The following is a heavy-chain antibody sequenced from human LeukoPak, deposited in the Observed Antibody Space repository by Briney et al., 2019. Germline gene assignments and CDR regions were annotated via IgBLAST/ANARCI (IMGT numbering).Heavy chain of an antibody. D-gene: IGHD6-13*01. CDR2: IYHSGST. CDR3: ARGGDPWSSSWSDAFDI. V-gene: IGHV4-59*12. CDR1: GGSISDYY. J-gene: IGHJ3*02. Sequence: SETLSLTCTVSGGSISDYYWSWIRQPPGKGLEWIGYIYHSGSTYYNPSLKSRVTISVDRSKNQFSLKLSSVTAADTAVYYCARGGDPWSSSWSDAFDIWGQGTMVTVSS.